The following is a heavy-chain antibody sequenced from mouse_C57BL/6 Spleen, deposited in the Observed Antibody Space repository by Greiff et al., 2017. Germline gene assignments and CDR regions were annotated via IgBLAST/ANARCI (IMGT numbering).Heavy chain of an antibody. CDR3: TRSDYGSSFYYFDY. V-gene: IGHV1-15*01. Sequence: VHLVESGAELVRPGASVTLSCKASGYTFTDYEMHWVKQTPVHGLEWIGAIDPETGGTAYNQKFKGKAILTADKSSSTAYMELRSLTSEDSAVYYCTRSDYGSSFYYFDYWGQGTTLTVSS. D-gene: IGHD1-1*01. J-gene: IGHJ2*01. CDR1: GYTFTDYE. CDR2: IDPETGGT.